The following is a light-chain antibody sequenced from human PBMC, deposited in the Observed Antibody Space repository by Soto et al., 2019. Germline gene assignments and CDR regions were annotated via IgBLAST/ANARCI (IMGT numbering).Light chain of an antibody. V-gene: IGKV3-15*01. CDR2: GAS. J-gene: IGKJ1*01. Sequence: EIVMTQSPATLSVSPGERATLSCRASQSVSSNLAWYQQKPGPAPRLLIYGASTRATGIPARFSGSGSGTEFTLTLSSLQSEDFVVYCCRQYKNWTRPFGQGTKVEIK. CDR1: QSVSSN. CDR3: RQYKNWTRP.